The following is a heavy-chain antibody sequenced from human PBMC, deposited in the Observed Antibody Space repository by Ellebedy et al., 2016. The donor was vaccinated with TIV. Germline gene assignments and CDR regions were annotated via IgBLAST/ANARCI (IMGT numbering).Heavy chain of an antibody. V-gene: IGHV5-51*01. D-gene: IGHD3-22*01. CDR3: ASSLLGYYDSSGYSAFDI. CDR2: IYPGDSDT. Sequence: GESLKISXKGSGYSFTSYWIGWVRQMPGKGLEWMGIIYPGDSDTRYSPSFQGQVTISADKSISTAYLQWSSLKASDTAMYYCASSLLGYYDSSGYSAFDIWGQGTMVTVSS. CDR1: GYSFTSYW. J-gene: IGHJ3*02.